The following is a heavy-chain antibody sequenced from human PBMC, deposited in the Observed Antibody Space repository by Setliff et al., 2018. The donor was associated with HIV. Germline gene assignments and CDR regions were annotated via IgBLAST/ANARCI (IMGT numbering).Heavy chain of an antibody. J-gene: IGHJ6*03. CDR3: ATPVTSRGYYYMDV. V-gene: IGHV4-31*03. Sequence: SETLSLTCTVSSGSSTSSLYYWTWIRQHPGKGLEWIGYFYYSGFTYYNPSLKSRVTISIDTSNNQFSLKLKSVTAADTAVYYCATPVTSRGYYYMDVWGKGTTVTVSS. D-gene: IGHD4-17*01. CDR2: FYYSGFT. CDR1: SGSSTSSLYY.